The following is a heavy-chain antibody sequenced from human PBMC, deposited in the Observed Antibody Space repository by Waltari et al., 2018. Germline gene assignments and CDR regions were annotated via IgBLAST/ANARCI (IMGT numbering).Heavy chain of an antibody. CDR3: ARGLPAHRGGYGY. V-gene: IGHV4-34*01. D-gene: IGHD5-18*01. Sequence: QVQLQQWGAGLLKPSETLFLTCAVYGGSFRGYYWSWLRQPPGKGLEWIGEINHSGSTNYNPSLKSRVTISVDTPKNQFSLKLSSVTAADTAVYYCARGLPAHRGGYGYWGQGTLVTVSS. CDR2: INHSGST. CDR1: GGSFRGYY. J-gene: IGHJ4*02.